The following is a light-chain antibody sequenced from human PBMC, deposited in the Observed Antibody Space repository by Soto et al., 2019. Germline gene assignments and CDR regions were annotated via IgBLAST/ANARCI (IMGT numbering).Light chain of an antibody. CDR2: TAS. CDR3: QQVNSYPLT. J-gene: IGKJ4*01. V-gene: IGKV1-9*01. Sequence: DIQLTQSPSFLSASVGDRVTITCRATQGISTYLAWYQHKPGKAPKLLIYTASTLQSGVPSRFSGSGSGTDFTLTISSLQPEDFATYYCQQVNSYPLTFGGGTKVEIK. CDR1: QGISTY.